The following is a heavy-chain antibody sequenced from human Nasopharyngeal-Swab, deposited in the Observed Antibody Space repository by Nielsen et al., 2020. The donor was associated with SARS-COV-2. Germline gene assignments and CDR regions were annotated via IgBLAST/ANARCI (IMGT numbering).Heavy chain of an antibody. CDR2: ISYDGSNK. CDR3: ARASYSSSWYEKRRFDA. D-gene: IGHD6-13*01. Sequence: GESLKISCAASGFTFSSYGMHWVRQAPGKGLEWVAVISYDGSNKYYADSVKGRFTISRDNSKNTLYLQMNSLGAEDTAVYYCARASYSSSWYEKRRFDAGGQGTLVTVSS. V-gene: IGHV3-30*03. J-gene: IGHJ5*02. CDR1: GFTFSSYG.